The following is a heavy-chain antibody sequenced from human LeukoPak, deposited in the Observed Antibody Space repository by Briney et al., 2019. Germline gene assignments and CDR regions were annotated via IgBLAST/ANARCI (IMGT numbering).Heavy chain of an antibody. CDR3: AKDIGIWFGELDL. J-gene: IGHJ5*02. D-gene: IGHD3-10*01. Sequence: GGSLRLSCAASGFTFDDYAMHWVRQAPGKGLEWVSGISWNSGSIGYADSVKGRFTISRDNAKNSLYLQMNSLRAEDTALYYCAKDIGIWFGELDLWGQGTLVTVSS. V-gene: IGHV3-9*01. CDR1: GFTFDDYA. CDR2: ISWNSGSI.